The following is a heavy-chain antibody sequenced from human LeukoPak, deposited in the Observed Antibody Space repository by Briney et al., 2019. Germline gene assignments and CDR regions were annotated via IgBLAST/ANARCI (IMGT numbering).Heavy chain of an antibody. V-gene: IGHV4-34*01. CDR2: INHSGST. Sequence: SETLSLTCAVYGGSFSGYYWSWIRQPPGKGLDWIGEINHSGSTNYNPSLNSRVTISVDPSKNQFYLKSSSVPAADTALYYFARCNPAKEFGGVSSYYFDYWGQGTLVTVSS. D-gene: IGHD3-16*01. J-gene: IGHJ4*02. CDR3: ARCNPAKEFGGVSSYYFDY. CDR1: GGSFSGYY.